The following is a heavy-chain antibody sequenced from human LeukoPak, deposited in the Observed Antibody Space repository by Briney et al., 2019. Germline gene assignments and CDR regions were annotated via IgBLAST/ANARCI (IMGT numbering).Heavy chain of an antibody. CDR2: ISSSSSTI. CDR3: ARAQRQYSSSWYIPYFDY. V-gene: IGHV3-48*04. J-gene: IGHJ4*02. Sequence: GGSLRLSCAASGFTFSSYSMNWVRQAPGKGLEWVSYISSSSSTIYYADSVKGRFTISRDNAKNSLYLQMNSLRAEDTAVYYCARAQRQYSSSWYIPYFDYWGRGTLVTVSS. CDR1: GFTFSSYS. D-gene: IGHD6-13*01.